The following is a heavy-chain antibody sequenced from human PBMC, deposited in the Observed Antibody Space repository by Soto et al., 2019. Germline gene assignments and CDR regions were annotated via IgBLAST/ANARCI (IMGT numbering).Heavy chain of an antibody. CDR2: INPNSGGT. V-gene: IGHV1-2*02. CDR3: ASYRLWSGRYYYGMDV. CDR1: GYTFTGYY. D-gene: IGHD3-3*01. Sequence: SVKVTCKASGYTFTGYYMHWVRQAPGQGLEWMGWINPNSGGTNYAQKFQGRVTMTRDTSISTAYMELSRLRSDDTAVYYCASYRLWSGRYYYGMDVWGQGTTVTVSS. J-gene: IGHJ6*02.